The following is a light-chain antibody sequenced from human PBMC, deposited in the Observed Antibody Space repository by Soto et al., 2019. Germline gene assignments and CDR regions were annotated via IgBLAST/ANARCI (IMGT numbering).Light chain of an antibody. J-gene: IGLJ1*01. V-gene: IGLV2-8*01. CDR2: EVN. CDR3: SSFAGSNTFPYV. Sequence: QSALTQPPSASGSPGQSVTISCTGTSSDVGGYDYVSWYQQHPGKAPKLIIFEVNKWPSGVPDRFSGSKSGNTASLTVSGLQAEDEADYYCSSFAGSNTFPYVFGTGTKLTVL. CDR1: SSDVGGYDY.